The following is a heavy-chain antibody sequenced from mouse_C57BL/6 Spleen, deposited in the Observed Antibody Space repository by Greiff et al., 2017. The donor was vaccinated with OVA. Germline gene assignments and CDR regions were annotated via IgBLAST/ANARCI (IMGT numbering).Heavy chain of an antibody. Sequence: EVQLQESGPGLVKPSQSLSLTCSVTGYSITSGYYWNWIRQFPGNKLEWMGYISYDGSNNYNPSLKNRISITRDTSKNQFFLKLNSVTTEDTATYYCAVATDYYAMDYWGQGTSVTVSS. V-gene: IGHV3-6*01. CDR2: ISYDGSN. CDR1: GYSITSGYY. D-gene: IGHD1-1*01. CDR3: AVATDYYAMDY. J-gene: IGHJ4*01.